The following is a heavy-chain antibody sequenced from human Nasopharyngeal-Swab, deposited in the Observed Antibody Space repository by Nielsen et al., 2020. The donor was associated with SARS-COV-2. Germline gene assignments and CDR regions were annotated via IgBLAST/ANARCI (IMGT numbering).Heavy chain of an antibody. D-gene: IGHD4-17*01. CDR2: TYYRSKWYN. Sequence: WIRQSPSRGLEWLGRTYYRSKWYNDYVVSVKSRITINPDTPKNQFSLHLNSVTPEDTAVYYCARARGAYGDYYYYYYTDVWGKGTTVTVSS. J-gene: IGHJ6*03. CDR3: ARARGAYGDYYYYYYTDV. V-gene: IGHV6-1*01.